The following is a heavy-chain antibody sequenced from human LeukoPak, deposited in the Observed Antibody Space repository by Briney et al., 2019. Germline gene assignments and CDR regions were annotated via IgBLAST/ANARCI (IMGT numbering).Heavy chain of an antibody. CDR1: GYTFSSYG. V-gene: IGHV1-18*01. Sequence: ASVKVSCKASGYTFSSYGISWVRQAPGQGLQWMGWISAYNGNTKYAQKLQGRVTMTTDTSTSTAYMELRSLRSDDTAVYYCARDKDIVEVPDAISLYGPFDYWGQGTLVTVSS. J-gene: IGHJ4*02. CDR3: ARDKDIVEVPDAISLYGPFDY. CDR2: ISAYNGNT. D-gene: IGHD2-2*02.